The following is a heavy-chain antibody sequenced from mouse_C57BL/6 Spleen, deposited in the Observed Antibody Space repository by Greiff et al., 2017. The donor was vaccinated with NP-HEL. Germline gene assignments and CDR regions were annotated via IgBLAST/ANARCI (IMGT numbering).Heavy chain of an antibody. Sequence: VQLQQPGAELVRPGTSVKLSCKASGYTFTSYWMHWVKQRPGQGLEWIGVIDPSDSYTNYNQKFKGKATLTVDTSSSTAYMQLSSLTSEDSAVYYCATHYYGSTPFAYWGQGTLVTVSA. D-gene: IGHD1-1*01. CDR2: IDPSDSYT. J-gene: IGHJ3*01. CDR1: GYTFTSYW. V-gene: IGHV1-59*01. CDR3: ATHYYGSTPFAY.